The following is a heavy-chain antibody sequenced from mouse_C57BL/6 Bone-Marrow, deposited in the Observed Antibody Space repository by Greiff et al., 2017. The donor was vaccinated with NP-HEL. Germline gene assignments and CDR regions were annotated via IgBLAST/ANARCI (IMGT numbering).Heavy chain of an antibody. D-gene: IGHD1-1*01. CDR1: GYTFTSYW. CDR3: ASHSSYSAMDY. V-gene: IGHV1-52*01. J-gene: IGHJ4*01. CDR2: IDPSDSET. Sequence: QVQLQQSGAELVRPGSSVKLSCKASGYTFTSYWMHWVKQRPIQGLEWIGNIDPSDSETHYNQKFKDKATLTVDKSSSTAYMQLSSLTSEDSAVYYCASHSSYSAMDYWGQGTSVTVSS.